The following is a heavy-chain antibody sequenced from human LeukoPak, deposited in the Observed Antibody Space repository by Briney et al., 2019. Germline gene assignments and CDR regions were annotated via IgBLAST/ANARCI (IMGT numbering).Heavy chain of an antibody. V-gene: IGHV4-39*02. D-gene: IGHD6-19*01. J-gene: IGHJ5*02. Sequence: KSSETLSLTCTVSGGSISSSSYYWGWIRQPPGKGLEWIGSIYYSGSTYYNPSLKSRVTISVDTSKNQFSLKLSSVTAADTAVYYCARDTYSSGWCGEGFDPWGQGTLVTVSS. CDR3: ARDTYSSGWCGEGFDP. CDR2: IYYSGST. CDR1: GGSISSSSYY.